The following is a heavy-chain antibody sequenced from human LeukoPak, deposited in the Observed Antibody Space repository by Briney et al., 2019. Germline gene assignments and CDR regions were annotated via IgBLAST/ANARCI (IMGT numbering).Heavy chain of an antibody. CDR2: IYHNGNT. V-gene: IGHV4-38-2*02. Sequence: SETLSLTCTVFGSSINSVYSWGWIRQPPGKGLEWIGSIYHNGNTYYNSSLKSRVTISVHTSENQFSLKLSSVTAADTAVYYCASYKTYYDSSGHPLDYWGQGTLVTASS. CDR1: GSSINSVYS. CDR3: ASYKTYYDSSGHPLDY. J-gene: IGHJ4*02. D-gene: IGHD3-22*01.